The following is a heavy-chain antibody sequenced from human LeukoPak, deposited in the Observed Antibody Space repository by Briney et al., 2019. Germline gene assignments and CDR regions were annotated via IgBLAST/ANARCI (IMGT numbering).Heavy chain of an antibody. V-gene: IGHV3-48*04. D-gene: IGHD1-1*01. CDR1: GFIFSDYS. CDR2: IGISSGNT. CDR3: ARDHNYAFDN. Sequence: PGGSLRLSCVASGFIFSDYSMTWVRQAPGKGLEWISYIGISSGNTKYADSVKGRFTISGDNAKNSLHLQMNSLRVEDTAVYYCARDHNYAFDNWGQGTLVTVSS. J-gene: IGHJ4*02.